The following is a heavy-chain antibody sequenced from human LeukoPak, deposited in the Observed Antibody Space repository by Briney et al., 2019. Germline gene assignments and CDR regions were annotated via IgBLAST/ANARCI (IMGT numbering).Heavy chain of an antibody. CDR1: GFTFSSHG. CDR3: AGHYDILTGGYYYYGMDV. Sequence: GGSLRLSCAASGFTFSSHGMHWVRQSPGKGLEWVAVIWYDGSIGYYADSVKGRFTISRDNSKNTLYLQMNSLRAEDTAVYYCAGHYDILTGGYYYYGMDVWGQGTTVTVSS. CDR2: IWYDGSIG. J-gene: IGHJ6*02. D-gene: IGHD3-9*01. V-gene: IGHV3-33*08.